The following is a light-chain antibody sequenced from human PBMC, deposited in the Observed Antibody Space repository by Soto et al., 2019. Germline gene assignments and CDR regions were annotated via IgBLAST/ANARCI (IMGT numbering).Light chain of an antibody. V-gene: IGLV3-25*02. CDR3: QSADSSGTYG. J-gene: IGLJ3*02. CDR2: KDS. Sequence: SYELTQPPSVSVSPGQTARITCSGDALPKQYAYWYHQKPGQAPVLVIYKDSERPSGIPERFSGSSSGTTVTLTISGVQAEDEADYYCQSADSSGTYGFGGGTKLTVL. CDR1: ALPKQY.